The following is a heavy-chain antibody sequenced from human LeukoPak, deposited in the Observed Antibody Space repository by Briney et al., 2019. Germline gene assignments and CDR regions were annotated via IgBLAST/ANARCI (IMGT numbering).Heavy chain of an antibody. J-gene: IGHJ6*04. Sequence: GGSLRLSCAASGFTFSSYWMSWVRQAPGKGLEWVANINQDGSEKYYVDSVKGRFTISRDNAKNSLYLQMNSLRAEDTAVYYRDRKRREDSSATLTNNYCYYAMDVWGKGTMVTVSS. CDR2: INQDGSEK. V-gene: IGHV3-7*01. CDR1: GFTFSSYW. CDR3: DRKRREDSSATLTNNYCYYAMDV. D-gene: IGHD6-6*01.